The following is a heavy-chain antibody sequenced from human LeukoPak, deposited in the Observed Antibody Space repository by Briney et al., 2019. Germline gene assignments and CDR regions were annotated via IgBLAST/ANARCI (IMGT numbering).Heavy chain of an antibody. V-gene: IGHV3-48*03. J-gene: IGHJ1*01. Sequence: PGGSLRLSCAGSGFSFSPYAMTWVRQAPGKGLEWVSYINSGGSAIYYADSVKGRFTISRDNAKNSLYLQMNSLRAEDTAVYYCARHDYGDFGFQHWGQGTLVTVSS. CDR1: GFSFSPYA. D-gene: IGHD4-17*01. CDR2: INSGGSAI. CDR3: ARHDYGDFGFQH.